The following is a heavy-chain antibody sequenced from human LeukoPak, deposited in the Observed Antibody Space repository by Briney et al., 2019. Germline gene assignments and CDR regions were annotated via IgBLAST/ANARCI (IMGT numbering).Heavy chain of an antibody. V-gene: IGHV1-18*01. CDR2: INTYNGNT. CDR1: GYSFAYYG. CDR3: ARVADLARPYFDS. Sequence: ASVKVSCKASGYSFAYYGISWVRQAPGQGLEWMGWINTYNGNTNYAQNLHGRVTMTTDTSTTTAYMELSSLRSDDTAVYYCARVADLARPYFDSWGQGTLVTVSS. J-gene: IGHJ4*02. D-gene: IGHD5-12*01.